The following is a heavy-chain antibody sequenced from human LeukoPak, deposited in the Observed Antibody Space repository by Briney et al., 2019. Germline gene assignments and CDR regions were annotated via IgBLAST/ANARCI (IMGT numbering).Heavy chain of an antibody. Sequence: PGGSLRLSCAASGFIFSDYYVSWIRQAPGKGLEWVSYISGDGTTIYSADSLKGRFTISRDNAKNSLYLQMSSLRPEDTAVYYCARRTGHSYFDYWGQGTLVTVSS. CDR3: ARRTGHSYFDY. CDR1: GFIFSDYY. V-gene: IGHV3-11*01. J-gene: IGHJ4*02. CDR2: ISGDGTTI. D-gene: IGHD1-14*01.